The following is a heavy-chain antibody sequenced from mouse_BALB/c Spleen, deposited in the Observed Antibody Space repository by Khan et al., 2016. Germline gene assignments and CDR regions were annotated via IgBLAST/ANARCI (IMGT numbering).Heavy chain of an antibody. CDR3: ARSYYDSWFVY. CDR1: GFNIKDTY. J-gene: IGHJ3*01. Sequence: EVQLQESGAELVKPGASVKLSCTASGFNIKDTYMPWMIQRPEQGLEWIGRIDPANDNPKYDPKFQGKATITAATSSNPAYLRLSSLSSEDTGVYYCARSYYDSWFVYWGQGTLVTVSA. CDR2: IDPANDNP. D-gene: IGHD2-4*01. V-gene: IGHV14-3*02.